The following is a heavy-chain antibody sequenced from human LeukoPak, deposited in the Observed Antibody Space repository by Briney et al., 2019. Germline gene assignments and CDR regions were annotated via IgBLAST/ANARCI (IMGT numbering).Heavy chain of an antibody. CDR3: ARQARSGSGWNDFDY. CDR1: GYSFTNYW. J-gene: IGHJ4*02. CDR2: ISPDDSDA. D-gene: IGHD6-19*01. Sequence: GEPLKISCKGSGYSFTNYWIGWVRQMPGKGLEWMGIISPDDSDARYSPSFQGQVTISADKSITTAYLQWSSLKASDTAMYYCARQARSGSGWNDFDYWGQGTLVTVSS. V-gene: IGHV5-51*01.